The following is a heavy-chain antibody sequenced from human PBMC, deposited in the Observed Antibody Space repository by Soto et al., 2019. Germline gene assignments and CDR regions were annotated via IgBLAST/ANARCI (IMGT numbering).Heavy chain of an antibody. V-gene: IGHV4-59*01. J-gene: IGHJ4*02. D-gene: IGHD2-15*01. CDR3: TKYRRTDAEGYSFEY. CDR1: GGSISGSY. Sequence: SETLSLTCTVSGGSISGSYWSLIRRTPGKVLEWVGYIHYSGSTNYNPSLKSRVTMSVDSAKNQFSLQLSSVTAADTAVYFCTKYRRTDAEGYSFEYWGEGAPVTVS. CDR2: IHYSGST.